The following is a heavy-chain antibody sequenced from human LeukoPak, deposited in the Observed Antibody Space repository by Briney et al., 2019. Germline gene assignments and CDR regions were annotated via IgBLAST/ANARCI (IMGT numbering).Heavy chain of an antibody. D-gene: IGHD6-13*01. CDR2: ISSSGSTI. CDR3: ASPIAAAGLDY. Sequence: GGSLRLSCAASGSTFSDYYMSWIRQASGKGLEWVSYISSSGSTIYYADSVKGRFTISRDNAKNSLYLQMNSLRAEDTAVYYCASPIAAAGLDYWGQGTLVTVSS. J-gene: IGHJ4*02. V-gene: IGHV3-11*01. CDR1: GSTFSDYY.